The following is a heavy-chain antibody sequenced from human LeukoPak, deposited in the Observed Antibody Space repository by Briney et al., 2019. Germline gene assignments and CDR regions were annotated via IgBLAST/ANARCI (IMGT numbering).Heavy chain of an antibody. CDR1: GVSFSGYY. Sequence: SETLSLTCAVYGVSFSGYYWSWLRQPPGKGREWIGEINHSGSTNYNPSLKSRVTISVDPSKNQFSLKLSSVTAADTAVYYCASALFWPYCSSTSCYDAKVDYWGQGTLVTVSS. J-gene: IGHJ4*02. CDR3: ASALFWPYCSSTSCYDAKVDY. CDR2: INHSGST. D-gene: IGHD2-2*01. V-gene: IGHV4-34*01.